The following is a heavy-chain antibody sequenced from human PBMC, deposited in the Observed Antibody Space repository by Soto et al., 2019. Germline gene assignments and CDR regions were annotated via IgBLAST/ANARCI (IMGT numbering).Heavy chain of an antibody. D-gene: IGHD2-2*02. CDR1: GFTFTNSA. Sequence: ASVKVSCKASGFTFTNSAVQWVRQARGQRLEWIGWIVAGSGNTNYAQKFQERVTITRDMSTSTAYMELSRLRAEDTAVYFCVKALSARYNSAKGFDFWGQGTMVTVSS. CDR2: IVAGSGNT. CDR3: VKALSARYNSAKGFDF. V-gene: IGHV1-58*01. J-gene: IGHJ3*01.